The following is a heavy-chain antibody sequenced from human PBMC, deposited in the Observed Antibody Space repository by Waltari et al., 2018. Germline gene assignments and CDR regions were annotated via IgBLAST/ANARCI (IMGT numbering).Heavy chain of an antibody. CDR3: ARDRGIVGATKRGDY. V-gene: IGHV4-39*07. J-gene: IGHJ4*02. CDR1: GGSFRRSRYY. D-gene: IGHD1-26*01. CDR2: IYYSGST. Sequence: QLQLQESGPGLVKPSEPLSLTCTVSGGSFRRSRYYWGWIPQPPGKGLEWIGSIYYSGSTYYNPSLKSRVTISVDTSKNQFSLKLSSVTAADTAVYYCARDRGIVGATKRGDYWGQGTLVTVSS.